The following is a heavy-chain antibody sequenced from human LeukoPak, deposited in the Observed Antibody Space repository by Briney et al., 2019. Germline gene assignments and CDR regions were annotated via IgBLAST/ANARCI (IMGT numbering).Heavy chain of an antibody. D-gene: IGHD3-22*01. V-gene: IGHV1-46*01. Sequence: ASVKVSCKASGYTFTSYYMHWVRQAPGQGLEWMGIINPSGGSTSYAQKFQGRVTMTRDTSTSTVYMELSSLRSDDTAVYYCARCGNSLTYYYDSSGCADDYWGQGTLVTVSS. J-gene: IGHJ4*02. CDR2: INPSGGST. CDR3: ARCGNSLTYYYDSSGCADDY. CDR1: GYTFTSYY.